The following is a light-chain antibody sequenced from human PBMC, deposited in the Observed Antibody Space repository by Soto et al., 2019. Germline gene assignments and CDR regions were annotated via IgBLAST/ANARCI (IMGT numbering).Light chain of an antibody. CDR3: QSYDRSLSGDV. J-gene: IGLJ1*01. CDR2: ENN. Sequence: QSVLTQPPSVSEAPGQRVTISCTGSSSNIGAGYEAHWYQQVPGTAPKLLIYENNTRPSGVPDGFSGSKSGTSASLAITGLQAGDDAEYYCQSYDRSLSGDVFGTGTKLTVL. V-gene: IGLV1-40*01. CDR1: SSNIGAGYE.